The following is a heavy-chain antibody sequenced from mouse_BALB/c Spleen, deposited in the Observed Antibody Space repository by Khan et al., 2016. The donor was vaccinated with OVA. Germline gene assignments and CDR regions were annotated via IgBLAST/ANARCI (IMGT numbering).Heavy chain of an antibody. Sequence: EVQLQESGPSLVQPSQTLSLTCSVTGDSITSGFWSWVRKFPGNKLEYMGYMIYSGYTYYNPSLKGRFSITRHTSTTKYYLQLSSVTTEDTATYYCARSTYKYAFAYWGQGALVTVSA. V-gene: IGHV3-8*02. CDR2: MIYSGYT. D-gene: IGHD1-3*01. CDR1: GDSITSGF. J-gene: IGHJ3*01. CDR3: ARSTYKYAFAY.